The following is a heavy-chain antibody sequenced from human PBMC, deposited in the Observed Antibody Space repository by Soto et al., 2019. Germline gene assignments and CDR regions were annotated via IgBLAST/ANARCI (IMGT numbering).Heavy chain of an antibody. Sequence: QLQLQESGPGLVKPSETLSLTCTVSGGSISSSSYYWGWIRQPPGKGLEWIGSIYYSGSTYYNPSLKSRVTISVDTSKNQFSLKLSSVTAADTAVYYCARHSDVYSNYVGPYFDYWGQGTLVTVSS. V-gene: IGHV4-39*01. CDR3: ARHSDVYSNYVGPYFDY. J-gene: IGHJ4*02. CDR1: GGSISSSSYY. CDR2: IYYSGST. D-gene: IGHD4-4*01.